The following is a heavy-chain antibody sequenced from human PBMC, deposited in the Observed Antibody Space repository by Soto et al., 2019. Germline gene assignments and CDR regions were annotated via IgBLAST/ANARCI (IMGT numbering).Heavy chain of an antibody. CDR1: GFTFDDYA. V-gene: IGHV3-9*01. D-gene: IGHD2-15*01. Sequence: EVQLVESGGGLVQPGRSLRLSCAASGFTFDDYAMHWVRQAPGKGLEWVSGITWNSGDRDYADSVKGRFTISRDNAKNSLYIQMKSLRAQETALYFCIKAKSSIVAVLAGTPYFFDSWGQGTLVTVSS. CDR2: ITWNSGDR. J-gene: IGHJ4*02. CDR3: IKAKSSIVAVLAGTPYFFDS.